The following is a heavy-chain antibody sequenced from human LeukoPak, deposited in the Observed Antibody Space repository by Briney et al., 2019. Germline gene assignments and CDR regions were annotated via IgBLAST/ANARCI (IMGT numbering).Heavy chain of an antibody. Sequence: ASVKVSCKASGYTFTSYGISWVRQAPGQGLEWIGWINSHKGNTNYAQKVQGRVTVTTDTSSSTAYMELRSLRSDDTAVYYCARGVGATLSGPRAEFDAFDIWGQGTTVTVSS. CDR2: INSHKGNT. CDR3: ARGVGATLSGPRAEFDAFDI. D-gene: IGHD1-26*01. J-gene: IGHJ3*02. CDR1: GYTFTSYG. V-gene: IGHV1-18*01.